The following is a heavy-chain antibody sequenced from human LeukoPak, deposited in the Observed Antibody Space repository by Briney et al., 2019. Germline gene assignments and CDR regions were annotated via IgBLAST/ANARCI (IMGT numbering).Heavy chain of an antibody. J-gene: IGHJ3*02. Sequence: GGSLRLSCAASGFTFSDAWMTWVRQASGKGLEWVGRIESESDGGTTDYAAPVKGRFTISRDDSKNRLYLQMNSLKTEDTAVYYCATDYGDYAYDAYHIWGQGTMVTVSS. D-gene: IGHD4-17*01. CDR2: IESESDGGTT. V-gene: IGHV3-15*04. CDR3: ATDYGDYAYDAYHI. CDR1: GFTFSDAW.